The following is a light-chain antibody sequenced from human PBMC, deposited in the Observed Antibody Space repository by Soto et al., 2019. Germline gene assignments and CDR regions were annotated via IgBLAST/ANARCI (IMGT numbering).Light chain of an antibody. CDR1: QNITTC. Sequence: DLHMTQSPSSLSASIRDRVSITCRASQNITTCLHWYQQRPGRSPNLLIYAASHLQNGVPSRFSCSGSGPDFTLTIDSLQPEDFATYYCQQSYTAPWTFGQGTKVESK. CDR2: AAS. V-gene: IGKV1-39*01. CDR3: QQSYTAPWT. J-gene: IGKJ1*01.